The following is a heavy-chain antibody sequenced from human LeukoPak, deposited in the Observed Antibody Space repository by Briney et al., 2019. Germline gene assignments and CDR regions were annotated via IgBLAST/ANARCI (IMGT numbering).Heavy chain of an antibody. V-gene: IGHV3-7*01. J-gene: IGHJ6*02. CDR2: VNLDGSEK. Sequence: GGSLRLSCAASEFTFGDYWMTWVRQAPGKGLEWVANVNLDGSEKYYVDSVKGRFTISRDNAKDSLYLQMNSLRAEDTAVYYCVRNFQGMDVWGQGTTVTVSS. D-gene: IGHD1-7*01. CDR1: EFTFGDYW. CDR3: VRNFQGMDV.